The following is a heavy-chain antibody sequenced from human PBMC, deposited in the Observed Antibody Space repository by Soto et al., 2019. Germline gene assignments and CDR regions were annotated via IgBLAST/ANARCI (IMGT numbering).Heavy chain of an antibody. CDR3: PRPTGGHGAGGNYIGV. V-gene: IGHV1-69*02. CDR2: IIPIVGLT. CDR1: GGSLSSYP. Sequence: QVQLLQSGSEVKKPGSSVKVSCRASGGSLSSYPVTWVRQAPGQGLEWMGRIIPIVGLTNYAQKFQGRVTITADKSTSAAYRELSSMRSDDTAMYYCPRPTGGHGAGGNYIGVWGKGTRVMVSS. J-gene: IGHJ6*03. D-gene: IGHD2-8*02.